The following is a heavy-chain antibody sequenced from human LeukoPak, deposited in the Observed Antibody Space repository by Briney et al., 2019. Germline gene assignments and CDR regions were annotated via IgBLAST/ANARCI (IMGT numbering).Heavy chain of an antibody. CDR3: ARDSNYDYVWGSYRTAQTYYYGMDV. J-gene: IGHJ6*04. V-gene: IGHV3-30-3*01. CDR2: ISYDGSNK. CDR1: GFTFSSYA. Sequence: GRSLRLSCAASGFTFSSYAMHWVRQAPGKGLEWVAVISYDGSNKYYADSVKGRFTISRDNSKNTLYLQMNSLRSDDTAVYYCARDSNYDYVWGSYRTAQTYYYGMDVWGKGTTVTVSS. D-gene: IGHD3-16*02.